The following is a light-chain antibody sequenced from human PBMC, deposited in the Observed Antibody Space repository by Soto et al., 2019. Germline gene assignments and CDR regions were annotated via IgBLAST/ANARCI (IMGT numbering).Light chain of an antibody. CDR3: QQYYVSPYT. V-gene: IGKV3-20*01. J-gene: IGKJ2*01. CDR2: GAS. CDR1: QSVSSSY. Sequence: EIVLTQSPGTLSLSPGERATLSCRASQSVSSSYLGWYQQKPGQAPRLLIYGASSRATGMPDRFSGSGSGTDFTLTISRLEPEDFAVYYCQQYYVSPYTFGQGTKLEIK.